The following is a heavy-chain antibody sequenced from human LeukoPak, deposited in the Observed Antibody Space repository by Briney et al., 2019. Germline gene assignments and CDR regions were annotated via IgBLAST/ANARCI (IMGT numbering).Heavy chain of an antibody. CDR2: INPNSGGT. J-gene: IGHJ4*02. CDR3: ARGRYGSGSYYTY. CDR1: GYTFTSYG. D-gene: IGHD3-10*01. V-gene: IGHV1-8*02. Sequence: ASVKVSCKASGYTFTSYGISWVRQAPGQGLEWMGWINPNSGGTNYAQKFQGRVTMTRNTSISTAYMELSSLRSEDTAVYYCARGRYGSGSYYTYWGQGTLVTVSS.